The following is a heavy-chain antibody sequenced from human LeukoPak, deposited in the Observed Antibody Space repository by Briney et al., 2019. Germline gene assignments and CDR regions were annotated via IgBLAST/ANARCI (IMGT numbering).Heavy chain of an antibody. D-gene: IGHD6-19*01. V-gene: IGHV3-33*06. J-gene: IGHJ4*02. Sequence: GRSLRLSCAASGFTFSSYGMHWVRQAPGKGLEWVAVIWYDGSNKYYADPVKGRFTISRDNSKNTLYLQMNSLRAEDTAVYYCAKDLNGSGFGYWGQGTLVTVSS. CDR2: IWYDGSNK. CDR1: GFTFSSYG. CDR3: AKDLNGSGFGY.